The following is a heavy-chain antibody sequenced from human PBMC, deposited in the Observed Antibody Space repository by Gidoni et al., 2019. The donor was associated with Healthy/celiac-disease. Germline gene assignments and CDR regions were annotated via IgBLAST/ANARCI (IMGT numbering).Heavy chain of an antibody. CDR1: GFTFSNYA. V-gene: IGHV3-23*01. J-gene: IGHJ5*02. CDR3: SKFKGGSCTSNWCYGWFDP. Sequence: EVQLLESGGGLVQPGGSLRLSCAASGFTFSNYAMTWVRQAPGKGLEWVSTISGSDGGRYYANSLKDRFTISRDNSKNTVYLQMNSLGAEDTAVYYCSKFKGGSCTSNWCYGWFDPWGQGALVTVSS. CDR2: ISGSDGGR. D-gene: IGHD2-2*01.